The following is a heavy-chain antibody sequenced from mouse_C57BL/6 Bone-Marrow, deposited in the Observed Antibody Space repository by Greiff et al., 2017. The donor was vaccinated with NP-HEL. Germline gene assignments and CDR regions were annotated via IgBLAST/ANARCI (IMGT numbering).Heavy chain of an antibody. Sequence: EVKLVESGGGLVKPGGSLKLSYAASGFTFSSYAMSWVRQTPEKRLEWVATISDGGSYTYYPDNVKGRFTISRDNAKNNLYLQMSHLKSEDTAMYYCARDATVVAHWYFDVWGTGTTVTVSS. D-gene: IGHD1-1*01. V-gene: IGHV5-4*01. CDR2: ISDGGSYT. J-gene: IGHJ1*03. CDR1: GFTFSSYA. CDR3: ARDATVVAHWYFDV.